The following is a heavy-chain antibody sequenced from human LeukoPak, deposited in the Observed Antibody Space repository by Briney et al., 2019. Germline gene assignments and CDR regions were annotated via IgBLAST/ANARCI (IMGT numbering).Heavy chain of an antibody. J-gene: IGHJ3*02. CDR3: ASRYCSGGSCYDDAFDI. D-gene: IGHD2-15*01. V-gene: IGHV4-59*01. CDR2: IYYSGST. CDR1: GGSISNYY. Sequence: SETLSLTCTVSGGSISNYYWSWIRQPPGKGLEWIGYIYYSGSTNYNPSLKSRVTISVDTSKNQFSLKLSSVTAEDTAVYYCASRYCSGGSCYDDAFDIWGQGTMVTVSS.